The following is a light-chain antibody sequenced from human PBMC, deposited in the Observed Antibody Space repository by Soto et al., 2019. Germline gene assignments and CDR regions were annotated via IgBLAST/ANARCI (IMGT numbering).Light chain of an antibody. CDR3: QQYGRSRWT. Sequence: EIVITPYSAPLSVSPGERAPLSCRASQSVSNSYLAWYQQKLGQAPRLLIYAASSRAAGIPDRFSGGGSGTDFTLTISRLEPEDSAVYFCQQYGRSRWTFGQGTKVDIK. V-gene: IGKV3-20*01. J-gene: IGKJ1*01. CDR1: QSVSNSY. CDR2: AAS.